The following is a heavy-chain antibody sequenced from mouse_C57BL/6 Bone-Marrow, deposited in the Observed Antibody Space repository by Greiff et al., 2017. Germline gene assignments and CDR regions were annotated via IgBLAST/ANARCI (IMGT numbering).Heavy chain of an antibody. Sequence: EVQLQQSGPELVKPGASVKISCKASGYSFTDYNMNWVKQSNGKSLEWIGVINPNYGTTNYNQKFKGKSTLTVDKSSSTAYMQLSSLTSEDSAVYYCASLYYYGSTLFDYWGQGTTLTVSS. V-gene: IGHV1-39*01. J-gene: IGHJ2*01. D-gene: IGHD1-1*01. CDR2: INPNYGTT. CDR1: GYSFTDYN. CDR3: ASLYYYGSTLFDY.